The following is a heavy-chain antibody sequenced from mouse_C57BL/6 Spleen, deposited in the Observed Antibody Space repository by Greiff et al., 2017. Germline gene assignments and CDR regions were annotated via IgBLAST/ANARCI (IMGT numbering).Heavy chain of an antibody. CDR3: ARQGTGTTDY. Sequence: EVQLVESGGDLVKPGGSLKLSCAASGFTFSSYGMSWVRQTPDKRLEWVATISSGGSYTYYPDSVKGRFTISRDNAKNTLYLQMSSLKSEDTAMYYCARQGTGTTDYWGQGTTLTVSS. V-gene: IGHV5-6*01. D-gene: IGHD4-1*01. CDR2: ISSGGSYT. CDR1: GFTFSSYG. J-gene: IGHJ2*01.